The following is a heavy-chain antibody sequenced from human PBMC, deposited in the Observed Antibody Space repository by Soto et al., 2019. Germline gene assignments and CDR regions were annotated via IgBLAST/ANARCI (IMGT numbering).Heavy chain of an antibody. CDR1: GGNFTSYA. D-gene: IGHD6-13*01. J-gene: IGHJ5*02. V-gene: IGHV1-69*01. CDR2: IVPLFGTT. CDR3: AKASGRSWYNWFDP. Sequence: QVQLVQSGAEVKKLGSSVKVSCKASGGNFTSYAISWVRQAPGQGLEFMGGIVPLFGTTNYAHKFRGRVTVTADESTSTVYMEMSSLRSEDTAVYYCAKASGRSWYNWFDPWGQGTLVTVST.